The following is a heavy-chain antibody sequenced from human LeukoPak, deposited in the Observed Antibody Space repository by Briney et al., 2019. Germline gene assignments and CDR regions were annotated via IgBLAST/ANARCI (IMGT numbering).Heavy chain of an antibody. V-gene: IGHV3-49*04. CDR3: MAAAGIIDY. Sequence: PGGSLRLSCTASGFTFGDYAMSWVRQAPGKGLEWVGFIRSKAYGGTTEYAASVKRRFTISRDDSKSIAYLQMNSLKTEDTAVYYCMAAAGIIDYWGQGTLVTVSS. CDR1: GFTFGDYA. J-gene: IGHJ4*02. D-gene: IGHD6-13*01. CDR2: IRSKAYGGTT.